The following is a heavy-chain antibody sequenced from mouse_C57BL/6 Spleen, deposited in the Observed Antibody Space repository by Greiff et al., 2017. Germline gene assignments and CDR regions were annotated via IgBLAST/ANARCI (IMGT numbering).Heavy chain of an antibody. D-gene: IGHD1-3*01. J-gene: IGHJ3*01. V-gene: IGHV14-1*01. CDR2: IDPEDGDT. CDR1: GFNIKDYY. CDR3: TRKSDDGAWFSY. Sequence: EVQLQQSGAELVRPGASVKLSCTASGFNIKDYYMHWVKQRPEQGLEWIGRIDPEDGDTEYAPKFQGKDTMTADTSSNTAYLKLSSLTSDDTAVYYCTRKSDDGAWFSYWGQGTLVTVSA.